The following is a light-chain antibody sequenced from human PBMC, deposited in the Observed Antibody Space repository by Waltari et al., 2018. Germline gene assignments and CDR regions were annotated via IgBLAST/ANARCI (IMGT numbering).Light chain of an antibody. CDR1: QSITSN. J-gene: IGKJ4*01. CDR3: QQYNNWLPLT. V-gene: IGKV3-15*01. CDR2: GAS. Sequence: EIVLTQSPVILSVSPGERTTLSCRASQSITSNLAWYQQKPGQSPRLLIYGASIRAAGIPARFSGSGSGTEFNLTISSLQSEDFAVYYCQQYNNWLPLTFGGGTKVEIK.